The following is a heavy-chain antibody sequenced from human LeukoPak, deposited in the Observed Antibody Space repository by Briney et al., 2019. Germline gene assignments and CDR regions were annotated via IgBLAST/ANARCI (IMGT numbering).Heavy chain of an antibody. Sequence: PGGSLRLSCAASGFTFSDYYMSWIRQAPGKGLEWVSSISGGSSYIYYADSVKGRFTISRDNAKNSLYLQMNSLRAEDTAVYYCARDPADYYGSGSYWVYWGQGTLVTVSS. CDR1: GFTFSDYY. J-gene: IGHJ4*02. D-gene: IGHD3-10*01. V-gene: IGHV3-11*06. CDR2: ISGGSSYI. CDR3: ARDPADYYGSGSYWVY.